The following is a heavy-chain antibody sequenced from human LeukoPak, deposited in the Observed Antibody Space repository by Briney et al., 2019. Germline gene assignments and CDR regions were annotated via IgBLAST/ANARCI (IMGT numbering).Heavy chain of an antibody. CDR1: GGSISSGGYY. J-gene: IGHJ6*04. D-gene: IGHD4-17*01. CDR3: ARDPGYGDYPGYYYYGMDV. Sequence: NPSETLSLTCTVSGGSISSGGYYWSWIRQHPGKGLEWIGYIYYSGSTYYNPSLKSRVTISVDTSKNQFSLKLSSVTAADTAVYYCARDPGYGDYPGYYYYGMDVWGKGTTVTVSS. CDR2: IYYSGST. V-gene: IGHV4-31*03.